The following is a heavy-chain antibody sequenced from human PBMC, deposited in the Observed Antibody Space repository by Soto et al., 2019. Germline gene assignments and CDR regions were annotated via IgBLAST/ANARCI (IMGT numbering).Heavy chain of an antibody. CDR2: IIPILGIA. D-gene: IGHD6-6*01. V-gene: IGHV1-69*02. J-gene: IGHJ4*02. CDR1: GGTFSSYT. Sequence: SVKVSCKASGGTFSSYTISWVRQAPGQGLEWMGRIIPILGIANYAQKFQGRVTITADKSTSTAYMELSSLRSEDTAVYYCARVYSSSDKQFDYWGQGTLVTVSS. CDR3: ARVYSSSDKQFDY.